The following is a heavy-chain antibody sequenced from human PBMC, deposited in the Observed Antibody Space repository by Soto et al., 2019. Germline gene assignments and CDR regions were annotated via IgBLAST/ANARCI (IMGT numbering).Heavy chain of an antibody. V-gene: IGHV1-8*01. CDR3: ARGFYYYDSSGYYLVRAFDI. CDR2: MNPNSGNT. D-gene: IGHD3-22*01. J-gene: IGHJ3*02. Sequence: ASVKVSCKASGYTFTSYDINWVRQATGQGLEWMGWMNPNSGNTGYAQKFQGRVTMTRNTSISTAYMELSSLRSEDTAVYYCARGFYYYDSSGYYLVRAFDIWGQGTMVTVS. CDR1: GYTFTSYD.